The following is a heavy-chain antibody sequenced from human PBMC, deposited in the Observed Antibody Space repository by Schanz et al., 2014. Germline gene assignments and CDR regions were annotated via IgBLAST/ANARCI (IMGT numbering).Heavy chain of an antibody. CDR1: GGSISSGGYY. CDR3: ARDSLRGATGGYGMDV. J-gene: IGHJ6*02. Sequence: QVQLQESGPGLVKPSQTLSLTCTVSGGSISSGGYYWSWIRQHPGKGLEWIGEIYHSGSTNYNPSLKSRVTISVDKPKKQFSLKVRSVTAADTAVYYCARDSLRGATGGYGMDVWGQGTTVTVSS. CDR2: IYHSGST. D-gene: IGHD2-8*02. V-gene: IGHV4-31*03.